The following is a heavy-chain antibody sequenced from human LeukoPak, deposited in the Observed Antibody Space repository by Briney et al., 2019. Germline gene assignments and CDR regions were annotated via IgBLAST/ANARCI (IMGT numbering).Heavy chain of an antibody. CDR3: ARDFTGGYFDY. V-gene: IGHV1-2*02. Sequence: ASVKVSCTTPGYTFSDYSVHWVRQAPGQGFERMGWINPDSGATNYAQKFQGRVTMTRDTSISTAYMELSRLRSDDTAVYYCARDFTGGYFDYWGQGTLVTVSS. CDR1: GYTFSDYS. D-gene: IGHD2-8*02. J-gene: IGHJ4*02. CDR2: INPDSGAT.